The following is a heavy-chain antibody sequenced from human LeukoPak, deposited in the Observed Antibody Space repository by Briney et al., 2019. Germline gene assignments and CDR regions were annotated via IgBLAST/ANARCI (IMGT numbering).Heavy chain of an antibody. CDR2: IYYSGST. J-gene: IGHJ4*02. CDR1: GGSISSGGYY. CDR3: ASGDPRGLDWLFHFDY. Sequence: SETLSLTCTVSGGSISSGGYYWSWIRQHPGKGLEWIGYIYYSGSTYYNPSLKSRVTISVDTSKNQFSLKLSSVTAADTAVYYCASGDPRGLDWLFHFDYWGQGTLVTVSS. V-gene: IGHV4-31*03. D-gene: IGHD3/OR15-3a*01.